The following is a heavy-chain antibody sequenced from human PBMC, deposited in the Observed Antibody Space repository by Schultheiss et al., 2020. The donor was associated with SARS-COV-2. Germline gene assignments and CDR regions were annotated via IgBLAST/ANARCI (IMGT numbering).Heavy chain of an antibody. CDR1: GGSFSGYY. V-gene: IGHV4-34*01. Sequence: SETLSLTCAVYGGSFSGYYWSWIRQHPGKGLEWIGYIYYSGSTYYNPSLKSRVTISVDTSKNQFSLQLNSVTPEDTAVYYCARLDEGSSWYSGLDYWGQGTLVTVSS. J-gene: IGHJ4*02. CDR3: ARLDEGSSWYSGLDY. D-gene: IGHD6-13*01. CDR2: IYYSGST.